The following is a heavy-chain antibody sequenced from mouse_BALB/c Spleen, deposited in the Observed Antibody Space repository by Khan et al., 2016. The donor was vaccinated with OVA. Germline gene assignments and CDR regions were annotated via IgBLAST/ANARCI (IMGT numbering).Heavy chain of an antibody. CDR3: ATSYFYGYYFDY. CDR2: ISGDSNTI. Sequence: EVELVESGGGLVQPGGSRKLSCAASGFTFSSYGMHWVRQAPEKGLEWVAYISGDSNTIYYADTVKGRFTISGDNPKNTLFLRMTSLMSEDTAMYYCATSYFYGYYFDYWGPGTTLTVSS. CDR1: GFTFSSYG. V-gene: IGHV5-17*02. J-gene: IGHJ2*01. D-gene: IGHD1-1*01.